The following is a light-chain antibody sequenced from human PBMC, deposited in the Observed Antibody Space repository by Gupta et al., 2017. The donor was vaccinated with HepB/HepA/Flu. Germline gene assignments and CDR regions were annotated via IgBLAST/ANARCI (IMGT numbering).Light chain of an antibody. V-gene: IGLV2-11*01. CDR1: SSDVGGYNY. CDR2: DVS. J-gene: IGLJ2*01. Sequence: QSALTQPRSVSGSPGQSVTISCTGTSSDVGGYNYVSWYQQHPGKAPKLMISDVSERPSGVPDRFSGSKSGNTASLTIYGIQAEDEADYYCCSYAGSDTYVVFGGGTKLTVL. CDR3: CSYAGSDTYVV.